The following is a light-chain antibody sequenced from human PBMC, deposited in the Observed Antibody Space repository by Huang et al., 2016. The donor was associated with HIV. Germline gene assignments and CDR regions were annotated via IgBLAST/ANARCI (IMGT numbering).Light chain of an antibody. Sequence: EIVMTQSPATLSVSPGERATLSCRASQSVSSNLAWYQQKPGQAPRLLIYGASTRATGCPARFSCSGSGTEFTLTISSLQSEDFVVYYCQQYNNWPLTFGGGTKVEIK. J-gene: IGKJ4*01. CDR1: QSVSSN. CDR2: GAS. V-gene: IGKV3-15*01. CDR3: QQYNNWPLT.